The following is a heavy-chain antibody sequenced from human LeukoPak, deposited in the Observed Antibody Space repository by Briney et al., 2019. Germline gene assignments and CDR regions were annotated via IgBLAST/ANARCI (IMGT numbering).Heavy chain of an antibody. Sequence: GESLRLSRAASGFTFSSYRMNWVRQAPGKGLEWVSYISSSSSTIYYADSVKGRFTISRDNAKNTLYLQMNSLRAEDTAVYYCYCGGDCYHSNWGQGTLVTVSS. V-gene: IGHV3-48*04. D-gene: IGHD2-21*02. J-gene: IGHJ4*02. CDR2: ISSSSSTI. CDR1: GFTFSSYR. CDR3: YCGGDCYHSN.